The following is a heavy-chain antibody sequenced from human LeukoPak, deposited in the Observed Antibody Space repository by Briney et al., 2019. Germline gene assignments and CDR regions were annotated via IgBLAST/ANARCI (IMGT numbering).Heavy chain of an antibody. V-gene: IGHV3-23*01. CDR3: AKGSSGYYYDNWFDP. D-gene: IGHD3-22*01. CDR1: GFTFTNYA. Sequence: GGSLRLSCAASGFTFTNYAMTWVRQAPGRGLEWVSVISGSGSSTNYADSVKGRFTVSRDNSGNTLFLQMNSLRAEDTAVYYCAKGSSGYYYDNWFDPWGQGTLVTVSS. CDR2: ISGSGSST. J-gene: IGHJ5*02.